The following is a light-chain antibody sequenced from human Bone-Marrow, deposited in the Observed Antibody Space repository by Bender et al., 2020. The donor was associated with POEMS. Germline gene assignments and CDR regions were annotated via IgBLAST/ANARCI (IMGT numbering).Light chain of an antibody. Sequence: QSVLTQPPSVSEDPGQSVTISCTGSSSNIGAFDVHWYQQHPGIGPKLLIYNNNNRPSGVPDRFSGSKSGTSASLAITGLQAEDEADYYCQSYDSLLSISVFGGGTKLTVL. CDR3: QSYDSLLSISV. V-gene: IGLV1-40*01. J-gene: IGLJ3*02. CDR2: NNN. CDR1: SSNIGAFD.